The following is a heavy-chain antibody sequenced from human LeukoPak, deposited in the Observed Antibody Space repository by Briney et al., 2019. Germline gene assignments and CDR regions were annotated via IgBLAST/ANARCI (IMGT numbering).Heavy chain of an antibody. J-gene: IGHJ5*02. CDR3: ARGAEMATIAWFDP. D-gene: IGHD5-24*01. V-gene: IGHV5-51*01. CDR1: GYSFTSYW. Sequence: GESLKISCKGSGYSFTSYWIGWGRQMPGKGLAGMGIIYPGDSDTRYSLSFQGQVTISADKSISTAYLQWSSLKASDTAMYYCARGAEMATIAWFDPWGQGTLVTVSS. CDR2: IYPGDSDT.